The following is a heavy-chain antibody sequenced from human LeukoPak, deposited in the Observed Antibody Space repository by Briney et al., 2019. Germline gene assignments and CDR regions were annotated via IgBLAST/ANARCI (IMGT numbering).Heavy chain of an antibody. CDR2: ISSGSSYI. J-gene: IGHJ4*02. Sequence: GGSLRLSCAASGFSFSRYSMNWVRQAPGKGLEWVSSISSGSSYIYYAVSVKGRFTISRDNAKNSLYLQMNSLRAEDTAVYYCATGEELQPFDYWGQGTLVTVSS. D-gene: IGHD1-26*01. V-gene: IGHV3-21*01. CDR3: ATGEELQPFDY. CDR1: GFSFSRYS.